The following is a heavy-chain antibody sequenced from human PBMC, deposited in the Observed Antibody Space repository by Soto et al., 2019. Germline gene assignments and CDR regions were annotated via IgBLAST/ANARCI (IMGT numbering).Heavy chain of an antibody. D-gene: IGHD6-13*01. V-gene: IGHV3-9*01. CDR1: GFTFDDYA. CDR2: ISWNSGSI. CDR3: AKKGNSSSWLYWFDP. Sequence: AGGSLRLSCAASGFTFDDYAMHWVRQAPGKGLEWVSGISWNSGSIGYADSVKGRFTISRDNSKNPLYLQMNSLRAEDTAVYYCAKKGNSSSWLYWFDPWGQGTLVTVSS. J-gene: IGHJ5*02.